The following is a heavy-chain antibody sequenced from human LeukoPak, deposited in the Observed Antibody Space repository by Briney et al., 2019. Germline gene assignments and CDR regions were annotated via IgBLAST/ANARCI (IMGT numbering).Heavy chain of an antibody. CDR1: GGSISSYY. CDR2: IYTSGST. V-gene: IGHV4-4*07. CDR3: ARDLYLYRSTWSSFDY. J-gene: IGHJ4*02. D-gene: IGHD6-13*01. Sequence: SETLSLTCTVSGGSISSYYWSWIRQPAGKGLEWIGRIYTSGSTNYNPSLKSRVTMSVDTSKNQFSLKLSSVTAADTAVYYCARDLYLYRSTWSSFDYWGQGTLVTVSS.